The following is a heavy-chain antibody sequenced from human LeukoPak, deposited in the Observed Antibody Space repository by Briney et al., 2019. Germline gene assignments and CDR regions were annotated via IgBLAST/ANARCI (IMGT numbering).Heavy chain of an antibody. D-gene: IGHD3-16*01. Sequence: GGSLRLSCAASGFTFSSYSMNWVRQAPGKGLEWVSYISSSRSTIYYADSVKGRFTISRDNAKNSLYLQMNSLRAEDTAVYYCAIHPTYYDYVWGSTDYWGQGTLVTVSS. V-gene: IGHV3-48*04. CDR2: ISSSRSTI. CDR3: AIHPTYYDYVWGSTDY. CDR1: GFTFSSYS. J-gene: IGHJ4*02.